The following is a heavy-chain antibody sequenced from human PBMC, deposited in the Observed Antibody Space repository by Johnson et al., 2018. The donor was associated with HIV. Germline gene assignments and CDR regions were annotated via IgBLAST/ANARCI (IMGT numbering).Heavy chain of an antibody. D-gene: IGHD3-10*01. CDR2: ISYDGSNK. Sequence: QVQPVESGGGVVQPGRSLRLSCAASGFTFSSYAMHWVRQAPGKGLEWVAVISYDGSNKYYADSVKGRFTISRDNSKNTLYLQMNSLRAEDTAVYYCAREGQEFNDAFDIWGQGTMVTVSS. CDR3: AREGQEFNDAFDI. V-gene: IGHV3-30*04. CDR1: GFTFSSYA. J-gene: IGHJ3*02.